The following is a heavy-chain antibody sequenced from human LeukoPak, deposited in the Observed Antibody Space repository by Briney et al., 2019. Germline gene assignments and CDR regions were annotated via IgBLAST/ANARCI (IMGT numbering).Heavy chain of an antibody. D-gene: IGHD4-17*01. CDR2: ISSSSSYI. V-gene: IGHV3-21*01. J-gene: IGHJ4*02. CDR1: GFTFSSYS. CDR3: ARDYDGDYVFNY. Sequence: GGSLRLSCAASGFTFSSYSMNWVRQAPGKGLEWVSSISSSSSYIYYADSVKGRFTIPRDNAKNSLYLQMNSLRAEDTAVYYCARDYDGDYVFNYWGQGTLVTVSS.